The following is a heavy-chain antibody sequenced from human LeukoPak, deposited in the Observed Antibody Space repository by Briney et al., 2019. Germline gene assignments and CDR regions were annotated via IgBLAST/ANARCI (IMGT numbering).Heavy chain of an antibody. J-gene: IGHJ4*02. D-gene: IGHD2-2*01. V-gene: IGHV1-8*01. CDR1: GYTFTSYD. Sequence: GASVKVSCKASGYTFTSYDINWVRQATGQGLEWMGWMNPNSGNTGYAQKFQGRVTMTRNTSISTAYMELSRLRSDDTAVYYCARVLYCSSTSCPYFDYWGQGTLVTVSS. CDR3: ARVLYCSSTSCPYFDY. CDR2: MNPNSGNT.